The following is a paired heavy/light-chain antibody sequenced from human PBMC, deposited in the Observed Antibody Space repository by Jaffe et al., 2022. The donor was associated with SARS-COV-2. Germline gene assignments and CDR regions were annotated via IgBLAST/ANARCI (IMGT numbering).Light chain of an antibody. CDR2: KAS. CDR3: QQYHSSSYT. J-gene: IGKJ2*01. Sequence: DIQMTQSPSTLSASVGDRVTITCRASQNINSWLAWYQQKPGKAPELLIYKASSLESGVPSRFSGSGSGTEFTLTISSLQPDDFATYYCQQYHSSSYTFGQGTKLEIK. V-gene: IGKV1-5*03. CDR1: QNINSW.
Heavy chain of an antibody. D-gene: IGHD6-19*01. CDR2: FFYSGGT. CDR3: ARHVANGWYWIF. J-gene: IGHJ4*02. Sequence: QLQLQESGPGLVKPSETLSLTCTVSGDSISSSSYFWAWLRQPPGKGLEWIGSFFYSGGTYYNPSLKSRVTISVDTSKNQFSLKVSSVTAADTAIYHCARHVANGWYWIFWGQGTLVTVSS. CDR1: GDSISSSSYF. V-gene: IGHV4-39*01.